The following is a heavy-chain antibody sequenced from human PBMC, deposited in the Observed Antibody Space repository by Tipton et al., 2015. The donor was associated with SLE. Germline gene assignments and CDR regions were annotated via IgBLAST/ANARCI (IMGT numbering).Heavy chain of an antibody. CDR3: ARPAPSSVYWYFDR. CDR2: IYTSGST. CDR1: GGSISSSSYY. D-gene: IGHD6-19*01. J-gene: IGHJ2*01. Sequence: GLVKPSETLSLTCTVSGGSISSSSYYWGWIRQPPGKGLEWIGSIYTSGSTNYNPSLKSRVTISVDTSKNQFSLKLSSVTAADTAVYYCARPAPSSVYWYFDRWGRGTLLTVSS. V-gene: IGHV4-39*07.